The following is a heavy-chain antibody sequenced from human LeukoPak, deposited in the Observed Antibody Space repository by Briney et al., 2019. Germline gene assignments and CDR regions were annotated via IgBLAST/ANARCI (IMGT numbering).Heavy chain of an antibody. D-gene: IGHD3-16*02. Sequence: GGSLRLSCAASGFTFSNYWMTWVRQAPGKGPEWVANIKEDGSEKYYVDSVKGQFSISRDNAKNSLYLQMNSLRAEDTAVYYCARDYDYLWGSYRYHYFDYWGQGTLVTVSS. V-gene: IGHV3-7*05. CDR1: GFTFSNYW. J-gene: IGHJ4*02. CDR2: IKEDGSEK. CDR3: ARDYDYLWGSYRYHYFDY.